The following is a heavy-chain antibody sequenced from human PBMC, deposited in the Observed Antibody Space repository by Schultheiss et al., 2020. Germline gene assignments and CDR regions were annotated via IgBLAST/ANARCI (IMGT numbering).Heavy chain of an antibody. J-gene: IGHJ4*02. CDR2: IYYSGSP. CDR1: GGSISSSSYY. D-gene: IGHD1-26*01. V-gene: IGHV4-39*01. CDR3: VRNLGATDYFYY. Sequence: SETLSLTCTVSGGSISSSSYYWGWIRQPPGKGLEWIGSIYYSGSPYYNPSLKSRVTISVDTSKNQFSLKLSSVTAADTAVYYCVRNLGATDYFYYWGQGTLVTVSS.